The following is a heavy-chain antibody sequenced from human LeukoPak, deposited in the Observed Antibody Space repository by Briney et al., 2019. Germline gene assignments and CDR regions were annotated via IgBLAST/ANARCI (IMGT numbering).Heavy chain of an antibody. V-gene: IGHV1-18*01. Sequence: ASVKVSCKASGYTFTSYGISWVRQAPGQGLEWMGWISAYNGNTDYAQKRQGRVTMTTDTSTSTAYMELRSLTSDDTAVYHCARGRGDSSGWYGIVDWGQGTLVTVSS. D-gene: IGHD6-19*01. CDR1: GYTFTSYG. J-gene: IGHJ4*02. CDR3: ARGRGDSSGWYGIVD. CDR2: ISAYNGNT.